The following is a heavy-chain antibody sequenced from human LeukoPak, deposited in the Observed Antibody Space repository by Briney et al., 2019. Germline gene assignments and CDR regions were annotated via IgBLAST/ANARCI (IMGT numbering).Heavy chain of an antibody. D-gene: IGHD5-18*01. CDR3: ARKGGYGLDFDY. CDR2: ISSSSTI. V-gene: IGHV3-48*04. J-gene: IGHJ4*02. CDR1: GFTFSSYS. Sequence: PGGSLRLSCAASGFTFSSYSMNWVRQAPGKGLEWVSYISSSSTIYYAEFVKGRFTISRDNAKNSLYLQMNSLRAEDTAVYYCARKGGYGLDFDYWGQGTLVTVSS.